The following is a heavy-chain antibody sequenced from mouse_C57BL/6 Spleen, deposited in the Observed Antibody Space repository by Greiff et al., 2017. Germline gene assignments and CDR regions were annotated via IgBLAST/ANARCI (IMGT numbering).Heavy chain of an antibody. D-gene: IGHD3-2*02. CDR1: GFTFSSYG. Sequence: EVQGVESGGDLVKPGGSLKLSCAASGFTFSSYGMSWVRQTPDKRLEWVATISSGGSYTYYPDSVKGRVTISRDNAKNTLYLQMSSLKSEDTAMYYGASIDSSGLYYFDYWGQGTTLTVSS. J-gene: IGHJ2*01. CDR2: ISSGGSYT. CDR3: ASIDSSGLYYFDY. V-gene: IGHV5-6*01.